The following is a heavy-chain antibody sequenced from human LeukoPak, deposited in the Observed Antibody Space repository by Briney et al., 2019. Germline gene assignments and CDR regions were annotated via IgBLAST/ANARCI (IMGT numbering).Heavy chain of an antibody. J-gene: IGHJ6*02. CDR1: GGTFSSSA. CDR2: IIPVLNIT. CDR3: ARDQGLTAPPPYGLDV. Sequence: SSVKVSCKASGGTFSSSAITWVRQATGQGLEWMGRIIPVLNITNYAQKFQGRVTITADTSTSTAYMELSSLRSEETAVYYCARDQGLTAPPPYGLDVWGQGTTVTVSS. V-gene: IGHV1-69*04. D-gene: IGHD5-18*01.